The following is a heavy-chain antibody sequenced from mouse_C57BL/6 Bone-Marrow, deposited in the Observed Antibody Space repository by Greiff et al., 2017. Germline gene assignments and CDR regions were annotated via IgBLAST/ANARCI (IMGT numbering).Heavy chain of an antibody. D-gene: IGHD1-1*01. J-gene: IGHJ1*03. V-gene: IGHV5-9*01. CDR3: SRQVTTVLDTKYFDV. CDR2: IRGGGGNT. Sequence: EVQRVESGGGLVKPGGSLKLSCAASGFTFSSYTMSWVRQTPEKRLRWVAAIRGGGGNTYYPDSVKGRFTLSRDNDKNILYLQMSSLRSEDTALYYCSRQVTTVLDTKYFDVWGTGTTGTVSS. CDR1: GFTFSSYT.